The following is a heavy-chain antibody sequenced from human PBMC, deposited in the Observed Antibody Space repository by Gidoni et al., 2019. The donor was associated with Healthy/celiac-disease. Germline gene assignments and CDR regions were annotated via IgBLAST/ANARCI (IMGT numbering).Heavy chain of an antibody. Sequence: EVQLVESGGGLVQPGGSLRLSCAASGFTFRSYWMSWVRQAPGKGLEWVANIKQDGSEKYYVDSVKGRFTISRDNAKNSLYLQMNSLRAEDTAVYYCARAPAGDFDYWGQGTLVTVSS. CDR2: IKQDGSEK. V-gene: IGHV3-7*01. CDR3: ARAPAGDFDY. J-gene: IGHJ4*02. CDR1: GFTFRSYW. D-gene: IGHD2-8*02.